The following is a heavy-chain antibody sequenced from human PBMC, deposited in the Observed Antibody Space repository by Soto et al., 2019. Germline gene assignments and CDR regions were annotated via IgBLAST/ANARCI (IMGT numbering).Heavy chain of an antibody. CDR2: IRSKANSYAT. Sequence: GGSLRLSCAASGFTFSGSAMHWVRQASGKGLEWVGRIRSKANSYATAYAASVKGRFTISRDDSKNTAYLQMNSLKTEDTAVYYCTSPLYYDLWDGGSDFDYWGQGTLVTVSS. D-gene: IGHD3-3*01. CDR3: TSPLYYDLWDGGSDFDY. V-gene: IGHV3-73*01. CDR1: GFTFSGSA. J-gene: IGHJ4*02.